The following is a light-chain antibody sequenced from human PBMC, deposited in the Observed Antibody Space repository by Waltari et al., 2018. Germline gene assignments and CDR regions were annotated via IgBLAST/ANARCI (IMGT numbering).Light chain of an antibody. V-gene: IGLV1-51*01. J-gene: IGLJ2*01. CDR1: TSNLGDNY. CDR2: DGY. Sequence: QAVLTQPLSVSAAPGQTVTISCSGTTSNLGDNYVSWYQQFPGTAPKLLIYDGYSRPSGIPDRFSGSKSGTSATLTITGLQTGDEADYYCGTWDGSLSVGVFGGGTKLTVL. CDR3: GTWDGSLSVGV.